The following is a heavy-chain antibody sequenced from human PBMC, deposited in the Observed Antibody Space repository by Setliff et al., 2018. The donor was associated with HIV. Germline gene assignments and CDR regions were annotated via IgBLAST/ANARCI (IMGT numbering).Heavy chain of an antibody. CDR3: ASRVYYYDSSGYLREEGFDP. Sequence: SETLSLTCTVSGGSISNSRSDWSWIRQPPGKGLEWIGSIYYSGSTYYNPSLKSRVTISVDTSQNQFSLKLSSLTAADAAVSSFASRVYYYDSSGYLREEGFDPWGQGTLVKVS. D-gene: IGHD3-22*01. J-gene: IGHJ5*02. V-gene: IGHV4-39*01. CDR1: GGSISNSRSD. CDR2: IYYSGST.